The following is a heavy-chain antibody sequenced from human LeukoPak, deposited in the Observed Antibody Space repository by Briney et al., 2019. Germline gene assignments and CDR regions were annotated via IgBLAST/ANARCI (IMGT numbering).Heavy chain of an antibody. Sequence: ASVKVSCKASGYTFTGYYMHWVRQAPGQGLEWMGWINPNSGGTNYAQKFQGRVTMTRDTSISTAYMELSRLRSDDTAVYYCARDDSGSYYFDYGARGTLVTVSS. CDR3: ARDDSGSYYFDY. CDR1: GYTFTGYY. J-gene: IGHJ4*02. CDR2: INPNSGGT. V-gene: IGHV1-2*02. D-gene: IGHD1-26*01.